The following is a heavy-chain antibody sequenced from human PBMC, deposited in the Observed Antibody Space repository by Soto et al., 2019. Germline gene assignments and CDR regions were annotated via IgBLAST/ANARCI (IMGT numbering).Heavy chain of an antibody. CDR2: IVVVNGNT. D-gene: IGHD3-3*02. Sequence: ELVQSGPEAREPGTSVKVSCRASGFSFGDSAVQWVRQGRGQRLEWIGWIVVVNGNTNYAQKFERRVPHTRDASTSTSHMELTSLSSEDTAVYFCAVTDLPFRPLTEPTENGMDVWGQGTTVTVSS. V-gene: IGHV1-58*01. CDR1: GFSFGDSA. J-gene: IGHJ6*02. CDR3: AVTDLPFRPLTEPTENGMDV.